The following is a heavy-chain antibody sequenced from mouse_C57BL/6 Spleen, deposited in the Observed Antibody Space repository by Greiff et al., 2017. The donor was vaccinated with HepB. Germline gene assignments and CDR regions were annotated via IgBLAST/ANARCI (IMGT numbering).Heavy chain of an antibody. Sequence: LVEPGDSVKISCKASGYSFTGYFMNWVMQSHGKSLEWIGRINPYNGDTFYNQKFKGKATLTVDKSSSTAHMELRSLTSEDSAVYYCARSGSTPDYWGQGTTLTVSS. D-gene: IGHD1-3*01. V-gene: IGHV1-20*01. CDR3: ARSGSTPDY. J-gene: IGHJ2*01. CDR1: GYSFTGYF. CDR2: INPYNGDT.